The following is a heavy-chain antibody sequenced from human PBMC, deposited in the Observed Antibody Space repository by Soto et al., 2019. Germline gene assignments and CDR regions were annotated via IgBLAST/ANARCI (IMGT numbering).Heavy chain of an antibody. CDR3: AKDPVVGTRRAFDI. Sequence: GGSPRLSFAAPWFTFCNFSLNWVRQAPGKGLEWGSAISGSGGSTYYADSVKGRFTISRDNSKNTLYLQMNSLRAEDTAVYYCAKDPVVGTRRAFDIWGQGTMVTVSS. CDR1: WFTFCNFS. CDR2: ISGSGGST. J-gene: IGHJ3*02. D-gene: IGHD1-26*01. V-gene: IGHV3-23*01.